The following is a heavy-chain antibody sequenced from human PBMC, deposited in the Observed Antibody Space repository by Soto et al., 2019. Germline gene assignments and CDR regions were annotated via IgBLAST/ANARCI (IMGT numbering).Heavy chain of an antibody. CDR2: ISPYNGNT. D-gene: IGHD3-9*01. V-gene: IGHV1-18*01. Sequence: QVQLVQSGAEVKKPGASVKVSCKASGYTFTSYGVSGVRQAPGQGLEWMGWISPYNGNTEYAQKLQGRVNMTTDTSAGTAYIELSSLRSDDTAVYYCARDHHDPSRYIVTYYLWIDHWGQGTLVSVSS. CDR3: ARDHHDPSRYIVTYYLWIDH. CDR1: GYTFTSYG. J-gene: IGHJ5*02.